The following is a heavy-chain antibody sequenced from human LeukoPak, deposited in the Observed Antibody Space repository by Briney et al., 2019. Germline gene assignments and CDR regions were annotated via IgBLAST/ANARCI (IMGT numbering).Heavy chain of an antibody. Sequence: SETLSLACAVYVGSLRGYYWRWSRQPPGKGLEWIGGINHRGSTNYNPSLKSRVDISVDTSNNLFSLELRALTAAGTAVYYCARGLGSSSPKRHRYMDVWGKGTTVTVSS. CDR3: ARGLGSSSPKRHRYMDV. D-gene: IGHD6-13*01. CDR1: VGSLRGYY. CDR2: INHRGST. V-gene: IGHV4-34*01. J-gene: IGHJ6*03.